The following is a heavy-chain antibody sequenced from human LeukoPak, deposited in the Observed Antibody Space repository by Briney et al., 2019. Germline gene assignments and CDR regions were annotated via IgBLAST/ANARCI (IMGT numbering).Heavy chain of an antibody. D-gene: IGHD3-9*01. CDR1: GFTFSSYA. CDR3: AKAPQSGYHIFTGYYTTYYFDY. J-gene: IGHJ4*02. Sequence: GGSLRLSCAASGFTFSSYAMSWVRQAPGKGLEWVSAISGSGGSTYYADSVKGRFTISRDNSKNTLYLQMNSLRAEDTAVYYCAKAPQSGYHIFTGYYTTYYFDYWGQGTLVTVSS. CDR2: ISGSGGST. V-gene: IGHV3-23*01.